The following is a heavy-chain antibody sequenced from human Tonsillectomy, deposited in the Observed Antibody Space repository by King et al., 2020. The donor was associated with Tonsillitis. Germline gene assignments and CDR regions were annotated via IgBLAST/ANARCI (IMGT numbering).Heavy chain of an antibody. D-gene: IGHD3-22*01. J-gene: IGHJ5*02. Sequence: QLVQSGAEVKKPGSSVKVSCKASGGTFSSYAISWVRQAPGQGLEWMGGIIPIFGTANYAQKFQGRVTITADESTSTAYMVLSSLISEDTAVYYCASANYYDSSGYQRWFDPWGQGTLVTVSS. CDR3: ASANYYDSSGYQRWFDP. CDR2: IIPIFGTA. V-gene: IGHV1-69*01. CDR1: GGTFSSYA.